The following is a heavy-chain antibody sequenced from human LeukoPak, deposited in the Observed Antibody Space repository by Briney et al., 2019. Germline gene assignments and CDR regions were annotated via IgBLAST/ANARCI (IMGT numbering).Heavy chain of an antibody. CDR3: AKRAPVAAAGTGRYFDY. Sequence: PGGSLRLSCAASGFTFSSYAMSWVRQAPGKGLEWVSAISGSGGSTYYGDSVKGRFTISRDNSKNTLYLQMNSLRAEDTAVYYCAKRAPVAAAGTGRYFDYWGQGTLVTVSS. CDR1: GFTFSSYA. D-gene: IGHD1/OR15-1a*01. J-gene: IGHJ4*02. CDR2: ISGSGGST. V-gene: IGHV3-23*01.